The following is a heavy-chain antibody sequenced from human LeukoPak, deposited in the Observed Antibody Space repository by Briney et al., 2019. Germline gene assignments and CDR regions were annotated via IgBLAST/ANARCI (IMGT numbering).Heavy chain of an antibody. CDR2: INPNSGGT. CDR3: ARGGSSSWYLTDAYFDY. D-gene: IGHD6-13*01. J-gene: IGHJ4*02. V-gene: IGHV1-2*04. CDR1: GYTFTGYY. Sequence: GASVKVSCKASGYTFTGYYMHWVRQAPGQGLEWMGWINPNSGGTNYAQKFQGWVTMTRDTSISTAYMELSRLRSDGTAVYYCARGGSSSWYLTDAYFDYWGRGTLVTVSS.